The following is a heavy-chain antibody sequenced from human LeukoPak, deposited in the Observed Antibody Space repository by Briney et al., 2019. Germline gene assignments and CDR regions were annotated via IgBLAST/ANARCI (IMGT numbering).Heavy chain of an antibody. V-gene: IGHV3-7*02. CDR1: GXSFTNYW. CDR3: ANGGYYYDSSGYRIFGLGYFQH. CDR2: IKHDGSET. D-gene: IGHD3-22*01. J-gene: IGHJ1*01. Sequence: PGGSLRLSCAASGXSFTNYWMSWVRQAPGKGQEWVANIKHDGSETYYVDSVKGRFTVSRDNAKNSLYLQMSSLRAEDTAVYYCANGGYYYDSSGYRIFGLGYFQHWGQGTLVTVSS.